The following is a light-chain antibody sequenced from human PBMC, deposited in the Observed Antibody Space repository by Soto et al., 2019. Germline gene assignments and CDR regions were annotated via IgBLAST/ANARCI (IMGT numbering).Light chain of an antibody. CDR2: DVT. V-gene: IGLV2-14*03. CDR3: SSYTTSNAREIV. Sequence: FAITQSASVFWSPGESITISCTGTSSDVGGYNYVSWYQHHPGKAPKLIIYDVTNRPSGVSNPFSGSKSGNTASLTISGLQPEDEADYYCSSYTTSNAREIVFGTGSKV. CDR1: SSDVGGYNY. J-gene: IGLJ1*01.